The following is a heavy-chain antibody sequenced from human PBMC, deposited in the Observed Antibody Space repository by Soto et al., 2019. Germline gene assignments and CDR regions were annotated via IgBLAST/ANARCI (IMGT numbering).Heavy chain of an antibody. D-gene: IGHD2-15*01. CDR3: TRHVGGYCSGGSCYSDFDY. J-gene: IGHJ4*02. V-gene: IGHV3-73*02. Sequence: EVQLVESGGGLVQPGGSLKLSCAASGFTFSGSAMHWVRQASGKGLEWVGHIRSKANSYATAYAASVKGRFTISRDDSKNTAYLQMNSLKTEDTAVYYCTRHVGGYCSGGSCYSDFDYWGQGTLVTVSS. CDR2: IRSKANSYAT. CDR1: GFTFSGSA.